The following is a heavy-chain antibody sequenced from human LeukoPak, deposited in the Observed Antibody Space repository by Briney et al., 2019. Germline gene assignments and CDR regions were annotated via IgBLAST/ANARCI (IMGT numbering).Heavy chain of an antibody. V-gene: IGHV4-38-2*02. CDR3: AGAYCGGDCYSGRTFDI. D-gene: IGHD2-21*02. CDR2: IYHSGST. CDR1: GYSISSTYY. J-gene: IGHJ3*02. Sequence: SETLSLTCTVSGYSISSTYYWGWIRQPPGKGLEWIGSIYHSGSTNYSPSLKSRVTLSVDKSKNQFSLRLSSVTAADTAVYYCAGAYCGGDCYSGRTFDIWGQGTMVTVSS.